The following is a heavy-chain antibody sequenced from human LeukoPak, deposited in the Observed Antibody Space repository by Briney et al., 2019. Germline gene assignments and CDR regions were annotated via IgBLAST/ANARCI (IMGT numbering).Heavy chain of an antibody. CDR3: ARNSGRHP. V-gene: IGHV3-23*01. Sequence: LPGGSLRLSCAASVFTFSNSAMNWVRQAPGKGLEWVSTISSGGAGTYYADSVKGRFSISRDNSKNTLYLQMNSLRAEDTAVYYCARNSGRHPWGQGTLVTVSS. J-gene: IGHJ5*02. D-gene: IGHD3-10*01. CDR1: VFTFSNSA. CDR2: ISSGGAGT.